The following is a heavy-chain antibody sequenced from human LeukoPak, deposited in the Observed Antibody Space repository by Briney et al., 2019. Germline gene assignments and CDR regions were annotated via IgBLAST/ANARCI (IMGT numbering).Heavy chain of an antibody. CDR2: IYYSGST. CDR3: ARVPLVGLLRFLEWPTGGYFDY. D-gene: IGHD3-3*01. CDR1: GGSISSGGYY. V-gene: IGHV4-31*03. J-gene: IGHJ4*02. Sequence: SETLSLTCTVSGGSISSGGYYWSWIRQHPGKGLEWIVYIYYSGSTYYNPSLKSRITIAVNTSKNQFSLKLSSVTAADTAVYYCARVPLVGLLRFLEWPTGGYFDYWGQGTLVTVSS.